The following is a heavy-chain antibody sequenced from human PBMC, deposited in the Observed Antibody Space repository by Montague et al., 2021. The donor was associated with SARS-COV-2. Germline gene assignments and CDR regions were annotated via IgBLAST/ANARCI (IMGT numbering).Heavy chain of an antibody. CDR3: ARVRRGYDYGLGVSAHFDF. D-gene: IGHD3-10*01. CDR2: RFLSGNT. V-gene: IGHV4-39*07. Sequence: SETLSLTCTVSVGSIISKRWCWSGEHPPPVQWLLRIVCRFLSGNTNSNPSLQSPVTISVDTSKNQFSLKLSSVTAADTAVYYCARVRRGYDYGLGVSAHFDFWGQGTLVTVSS. J-gene: IGHJ4*01. CDR1: VGSIISKR.